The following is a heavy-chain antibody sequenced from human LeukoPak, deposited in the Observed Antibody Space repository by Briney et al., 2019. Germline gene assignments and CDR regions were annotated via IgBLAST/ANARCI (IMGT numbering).Heavy chain of an antibody. J-gene: IGHJ3*02. CDR2: VYYSGIT. CDR1: GGSITSSNW. V-gene: IGHV4-4*02. D-gene: IGHD3-3*01. CDR3: ARVITTSGTI. Sequence: PSETLSLTCAVSGGSITSSNWWTWVRQAPGKGLEWIGEVYYSGITNYNPSLKSRLTLSVDMSKNQFSLSLNSVTAADTAAYYCARVITTSGTIWGQGTMVTVSS.